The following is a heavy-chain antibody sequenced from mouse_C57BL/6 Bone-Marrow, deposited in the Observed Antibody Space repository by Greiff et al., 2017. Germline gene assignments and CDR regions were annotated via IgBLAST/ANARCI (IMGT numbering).Heavy chain of an antibody. CDR2: IHPNSGST. D-gene: IGHD1-1*01. J-gene: IGHJ2*01. V-gene: IGHV1-64*01. CDR1: GYTFTSYW. Sequence: VQLQQPGAELVKPGASVKLSCKASGYTFTSYWMHWVKQRPGQGLEWIGMIHPNSGSTNYNEKFKSKATLTVDKSSSTAYMQLSSLTSEDSAVYYCARSEGVYYGSSYVGYWGQGTTLTVSS. CDR3: ARSEGVYYGSSYVGY.